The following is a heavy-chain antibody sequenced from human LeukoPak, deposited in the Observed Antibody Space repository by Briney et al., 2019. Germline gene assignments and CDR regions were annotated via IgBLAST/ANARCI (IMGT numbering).Heavy chain of an antibody. CDR2: ISDSGGST. CDR1: GFTFSSYA. Sequence: PGGSLRLSFAASGFTFSSYAMSWVRQAPGKGLEWVSAISDSGGSTSYADSVKGRFTISRDNAKNSLYLQMNSLRAEDTAVYYCARKAPRYYYDSSGPLYYYYGMDVWGQGTTVTVSS. CDR3: ARKAPRYYYDSSGPLYYYYGMDV. J-gene: IGHJ6*02. V-gene: IGHV3-23*01. D-gene: IGHD3-22*01.